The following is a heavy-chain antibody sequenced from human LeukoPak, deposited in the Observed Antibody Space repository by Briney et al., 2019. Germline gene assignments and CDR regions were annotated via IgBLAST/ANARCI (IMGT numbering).Heavy chain of an antibody. Sequence: SETLSLTCTVSGTSISGYYWSWIRQPAGKGLEWIGRIYSSGSTNYNPSLKSRVTMSVDTSKNQFSLKLSSVTAADTAVYYCARAYDYGDRGYYYYYYMDVWGKGTTVTISS. J-gene: IGHJ6*03. V-gene: IGHV4-4*07. CDR3: ARAYDYGDRGYYYYYYMDV. CDR2: IYSSGST. CDR1: GTSISGYY. D-gene: IGHD4-17*01.